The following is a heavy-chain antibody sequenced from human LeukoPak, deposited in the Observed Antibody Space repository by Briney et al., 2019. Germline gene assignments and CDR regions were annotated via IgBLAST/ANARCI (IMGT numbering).Heavy chain of an antibody. CDR1: GFTLSNYA. V-gene: IGHV3-23*01. CDR3: AKGGSSAYYPYYFDH. CDR2: SSGSGDTT. J-gene: IGHJ4*02. D-gene: IGHD3-22*01. Sequence: GGSLRLSCAASGFTLSNYAMTWVRQAPRKGLEWLSASSGSGDTTYYAASVKGRFTISRDNSQNTLYLEMNSLRAEDTAEYYCAKGGSSAYYPYYFDHWGRGALVTVSS.